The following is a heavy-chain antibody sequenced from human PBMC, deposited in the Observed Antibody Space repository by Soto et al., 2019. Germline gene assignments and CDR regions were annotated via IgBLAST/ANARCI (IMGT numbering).Heavy chain of an antibody. CDR1: GDSVSRNSAG. D-gene: IGHD1-26*01. Sequence: PSQTHSLTCALTGDSVSRNSAGSSWVRQTPSRGLEWLGRTYYRSKWYYEYAVSVRGRITINPDTSKNQYSLQLNSVTPEDTAVFFCARGEQYSGRIFDYWGQGTLVTVSS. CDR2: TYYRSKWYY. CDR3: ARGEQYSGRIFDY. J-gene: IGHJ4*01. V-gene: IGHV6-1*01.